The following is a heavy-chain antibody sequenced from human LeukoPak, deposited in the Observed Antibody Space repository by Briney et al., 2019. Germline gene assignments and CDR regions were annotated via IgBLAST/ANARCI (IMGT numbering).Heavy chain of an antibody. J-gene: IGHJ4*02. Sequence: SETLSLTCTVSGYSISSGYYWGWIRQPPGKGLEWIGSIYHSGSTYYNPSLKSRVTISVDTSTNQFSLKLSSVTAADTAVYYCARRVGATNPYFDYWGQGTLVTVSS. CDR3: ARRVGATNPYFDY. CDR2: IYHSGST. V-gene: IGHV4-38-2*02. D-gene: IGHD1-26*01. CDR1: GYSISSGYY.